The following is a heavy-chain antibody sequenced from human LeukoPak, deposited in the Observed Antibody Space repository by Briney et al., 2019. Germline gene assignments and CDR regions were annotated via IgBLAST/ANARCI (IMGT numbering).Heavy chain of an antibody. D-gene: IGHD3-10*01. CDR1: GGSISSSSYY. Sequence: SETLSLTCTVSGGSISSSSYYWGWIRQPPGKGLEWIGSIYYSGSTYYNPSLKSRVTISVDTSKNQFSLKLSSVTAADTAVYYCARHHPRPSGWFGESEGEAFDIWGQGTMVTVSS. CDR3: ARHHPRPSGWFGESEGEAFDI. J-gene: IGHJ3*02. V-gene: IGHV4-39*01. CDR2: IYYSGST.